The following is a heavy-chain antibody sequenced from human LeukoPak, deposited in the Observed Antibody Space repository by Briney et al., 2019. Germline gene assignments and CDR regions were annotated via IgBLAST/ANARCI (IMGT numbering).Heavy chain of an antibody. CDR3: AKGAYDYIEMGYFDD. D-gene: IGHD5-12*01. V-gene: IGHV3-30*04. J-gene: IGHJ4*02. CDR2: ISYDGSNK. Sequence: GGSLRLSCAVSGFTFDTYTMHWVRQAPGKGLEWVAVISYDGSNKNYADAVKGRFTISRDNSNNTLYLQMNSLRAEDTALYYCAKGAYDYIEMGYFDDWGQGTLVTASS. CDR1: GFTFDTYT.